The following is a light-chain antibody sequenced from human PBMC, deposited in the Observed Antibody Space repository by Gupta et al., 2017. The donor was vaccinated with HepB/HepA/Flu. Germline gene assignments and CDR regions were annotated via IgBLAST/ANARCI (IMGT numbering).Light chain of an antibody. V-gene: IGLV1-44*01. CDR2: RNN. CDR3: AAWDDSLRGVV. Sequence: QSVLTQPPSASGTPGQRVTISCSVSRSNIGSNTVNWYQQFPGTAPKLLMYRNNQRPSGVPDRFSGSKSGTSASLAISGLQSDDEADYYCAAWDDSLRGVVFGGGTKVTVL. CDR1: RSNIGSNT. J-gene: IGLJ2*01.